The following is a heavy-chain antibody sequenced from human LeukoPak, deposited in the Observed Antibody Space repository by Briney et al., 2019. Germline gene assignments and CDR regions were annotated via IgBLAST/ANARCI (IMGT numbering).Heavy chain of an antibody. CDR2: ISSSGTT. CDR1: GFTFSDYY. Sequence: PGGSLRLSCAASGFTFSDYYMNWIRQAPGKGLEWVSHISSSGTTYYADSVRGRFTVSRDNAKNSLYLQMNSLRAEDTAVYYCARGWLAAAGTIDYWGQGTLVTVSS. J-gene: IGHJ4*02. D-gene: IGHD6-13*01. V-gene: IGHV3-11*01. CDR3: ARGWLAAAGTIDY.